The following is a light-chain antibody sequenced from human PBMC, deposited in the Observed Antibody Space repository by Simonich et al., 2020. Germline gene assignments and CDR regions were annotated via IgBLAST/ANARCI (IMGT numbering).Light chain of an antibody. CDR2: LGS. CDR1: QSLLHSNGYNY. V-gene: IGKV2-28*01. CDR3: MQALQTWT. J-gene: IGKJ1*01. Sequence: DIVMTQSPLSLPVTPGEPASISCRSSQSLLHSNGYNYLDWYLQKPGQSPQLLFSLGSNRASWVPDRFSGSASGTDFTLKISRVEAEDVGVYYCMQALQTWTFGQGTKVEIK.